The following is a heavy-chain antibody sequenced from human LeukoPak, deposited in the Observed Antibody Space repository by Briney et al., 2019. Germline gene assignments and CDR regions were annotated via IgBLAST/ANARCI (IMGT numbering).Heavy chain of an antibody. D-gene: IGHD6-13*01. CDR2: IYYSGST. V-gene: IGHV4-59*08. Sequence: NPSETLSLTCTVSGGSISSYYWSWIRQPPGKGLEWIGYIYYSGSTNYNPSLKSRVTISVDTSKNQFSLKLSSVTAADTAVYYCASRQELAPYYFDYWGQGTLVTVSS. CDR1: GGSISSYY. J-gene: IGHJ4*02. CDR3: ASRQELAPYYFDY.